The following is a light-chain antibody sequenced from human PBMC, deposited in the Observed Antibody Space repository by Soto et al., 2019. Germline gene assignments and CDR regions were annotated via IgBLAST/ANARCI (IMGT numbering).Light chain of an antibody. CDR3: QQYGGSPVT. CDR2: DVS. CDR1: ESVTDY. Sequence: EIVLTHSPATLSLSPWEIGTLSCRASESVTDYLAWYQQKPGQAPRLLVYDVSNRAAGIPTRFSGSGSGTDFTLTISRLEPEDFAVYYCQQYGGSPVTFGRGTRLRL. J-gene: IGKJ5*01. V-gene: IGKV3-11*01.